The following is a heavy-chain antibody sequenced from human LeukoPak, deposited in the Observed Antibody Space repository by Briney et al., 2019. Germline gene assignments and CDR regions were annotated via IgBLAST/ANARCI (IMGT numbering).Heavy chain of an antibody. CDR3: XXXSRYHYDGSGYLHVDV. J-gene: IGHJ6*04. CDR1: EFTFSSYW. D-gene: IGHD3-22*01. V-gene: IGHV3-74*01. Sequence: GGSLRLSCVASEFTFSSYWMYWVRQAPGKGLVCVSRMNGDGSTISYADSVKGRFTISRDNAKNTLFLQMNSLRAEDTAVYYCXXXSRYHYDGSGYLHVDVWGEGTTVTVSS. CDR2: MNGDGSTI.